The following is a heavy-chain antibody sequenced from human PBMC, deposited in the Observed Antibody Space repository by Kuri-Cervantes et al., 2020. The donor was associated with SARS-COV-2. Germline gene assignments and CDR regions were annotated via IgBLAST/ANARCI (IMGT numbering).Heavy chain of an antibody. J-gene: IGHJ4*01. CDR2: ISSGSTYI. CDR1: GFTFSNYN. Sequence: GESLKISCAASGFTFSNYNMNWVRQAPGKGLEWVSSISSGSTYIYYADSVKGRFTISRDNAKNSLSLQLNSLRAEDTAVYYCAKGLSSSWYVGFDYWGQGTLVTVSS. CDR3: AKGLSSSWYVGFDY. D-gene: IGHD6-13*01. V-gene: IGHV3-21*01.